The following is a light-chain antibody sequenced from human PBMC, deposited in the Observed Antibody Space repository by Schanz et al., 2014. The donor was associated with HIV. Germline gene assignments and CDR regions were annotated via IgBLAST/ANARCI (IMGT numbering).Light chain of an antibody. CDR1: QSSSTY. J-gene: IGKJ5*01. Sequence: EIVLTQSPATLSLSPGERATLSCRASQSSSTYLAWYQHKPGQAPRLLIYGASTRATGIPDRFSGSGSGTDFTLTISRLEPEDFAVFYCQQYGSSPITFGQGTRLDIK. V-gene: IGKV3-20*01. CDR2: GAS. CDR3: QQYGSSPIT.